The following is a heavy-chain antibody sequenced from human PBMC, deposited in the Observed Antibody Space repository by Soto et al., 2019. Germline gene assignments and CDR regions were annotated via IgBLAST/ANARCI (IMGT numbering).Heavy chain of an antibody. CDR1: GFTFSSYG. D-gene: IGHD1-26*01. Sequence: GSLRLSCAASGFTFSSYGMHWVRQAPGKGLEWVAIISYDGSNTYYADSVKGRFTISRDNSKNTLYLQMNSLRAEDTSVYYCAKEGGLSGSYYISSSYYFDYLSQGTLVTVSS. J-gene: IGHJ4*02. CDR3: AKEGGLSGSYYISSSYYFDY. V-gene: IGHV3-30*18. CDR2: ISYDGSNT.